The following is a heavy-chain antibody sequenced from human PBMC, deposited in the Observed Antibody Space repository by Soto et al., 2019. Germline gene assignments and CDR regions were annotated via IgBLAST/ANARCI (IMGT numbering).Heavy chain of an antibody. V-gene: IGHV1-8*01. CDR2: MNPNIDNT. CDR1: GYTFTSYD. J-gene: IGHJ6*02. Sequence: ASVKVSCKASGYTFTSYDIIWVRQATGQGLEWMGWMNPNIDNTGYAQKFQGRVTMTRNTSIRTAYMELSSLRSEDTAVCYCARARSSAAAGYYYDGMDVWGQGTTVTVSS. D-gene: IGHD6-13*01. CDR3: ARARSSAAAGYYYDGMDV.